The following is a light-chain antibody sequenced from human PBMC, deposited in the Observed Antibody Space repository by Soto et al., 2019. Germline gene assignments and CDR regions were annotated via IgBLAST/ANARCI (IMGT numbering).Light chain of an antibody. CDR2: DNN. J-gene: IGLJ2*01. V-gene: IGLV1-51*01. CDR1: SSNIGGNI. Sequence: QSVLTQPPSVSAAPGQKVTISCSGTSSNIGGNIVSWYQQLPGTAPKLLIYDNNKRPSGIPDRFSGSKSGTSATLGITGLQTGDEADYYCGTWDTSLSAGVFGGGTKLTVL. CDR3: GTWDTSLSAGV.